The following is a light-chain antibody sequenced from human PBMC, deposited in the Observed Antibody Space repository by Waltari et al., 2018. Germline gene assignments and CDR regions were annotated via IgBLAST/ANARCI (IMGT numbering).Light chain of an antibody. CDR2: EVT. CDR3: NSYAGRNRLGV. V-gene: IGLV2-8*01. Sequence: QSALTQPPSASGSPGQPVTISCTGTSSDVGGYNYVSWYQQHPGKAPKLIIYEVTKRPSWVPDLFSGPKSGKTASLTLSGLQADDEADYYCNSYAGRNRLGVFGGGTKVTVL. J-gene: IGLJ2*01. CDR1: SSDVGGYNY.